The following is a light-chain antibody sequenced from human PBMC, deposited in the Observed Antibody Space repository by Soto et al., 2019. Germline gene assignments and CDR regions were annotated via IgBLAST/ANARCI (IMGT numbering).Light chain of an antibody. CDR1: QSVFSS. Sequence: EIVLTQSPAPLSVSPGERATLSCRASQSVFSSLAWVQQKPGQAPRLLIYGAATRATGIPARFSGSGSGTEFSLTISSLQSEDFAVYYCQQYHNWPAFGQGTKVEIK. V-gene: IGKV3-15*01. J-gene: IGKJ1*01. CDR2: GAA. CDR3: QQYHNWPA.